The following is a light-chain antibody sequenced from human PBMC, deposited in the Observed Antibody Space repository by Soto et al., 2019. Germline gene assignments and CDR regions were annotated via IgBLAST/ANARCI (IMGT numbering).Light chain of an antibody. J-gene: IGKJ1*01. Sequence: EVVLTQSPGTLSLSPGERATLSCRASQSVGSSYLAWYQQKPGQAPRVLIYDTSNRATGIPARFSGSGSGTDFTLAISGLEPEDLAVYYCQQRYNWPWTFGQGTKVDIK. V-gene: IGKV3D-20*02. CDR2: DTS. CDR1: QSVGSSY. CDR3: QQRYNWPWT.